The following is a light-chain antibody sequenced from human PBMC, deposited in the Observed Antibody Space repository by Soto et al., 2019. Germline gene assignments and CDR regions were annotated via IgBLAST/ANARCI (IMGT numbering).Light chain of an antibody. Sequence: SYELTQPPSLSVSPGQTARITCSGDALPKQYVYWYQQKTGQAPVMVIYKDSQRPSGIPERFSGSSSGTIASLTVSGVQAEDEADYYCQSADSANTQRVFGGGTKVTVL. CDR2: KDS. CDR1: ALPKQY. CDR3: QSADSANTQRV. J-gene: IGLJ3*02. V-gene: IGLV3-25*03.